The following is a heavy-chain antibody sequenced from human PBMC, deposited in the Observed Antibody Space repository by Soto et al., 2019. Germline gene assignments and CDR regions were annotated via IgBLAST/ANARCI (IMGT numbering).Heavy chain of an antibody. Sequence: SETLSLTCTVSGGSISRGGYHWSWIRQHPWKGLEWIGYIYYSGSTYYNPSLKSRVTISVDTSKNQFSLKLSSVTAADTAVYYCARETPGYYDSSGSFGPRGRGTLVTVAS. V-gene: IGHV4-31*03. D-gene: IGHD3-22*01. J-gene: IGHJ5*02. CDR1: GGSISRGGYH. CDR3: ARETPGYYDSSGSFGP. CDR2: IYYSGST.